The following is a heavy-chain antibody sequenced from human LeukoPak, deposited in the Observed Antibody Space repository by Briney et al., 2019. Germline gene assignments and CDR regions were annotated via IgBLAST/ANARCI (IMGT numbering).Heavy chain of an antibody. CDR2: INPNSGGT. J-gene: IGHJ4*02. Sequence: ASVKVSCKASGYTFTGYYMHWVRQAPGQGLEWMGWINPNSGGTNYAQKFQGRVTMTRDTSISTAYMELSRLRSDNTAVYYCARVIVGATLTFDYWGQGTLVTVSS. V-gene: IGHV1-2*02. CDR1: GYTFTGYY. D-gene: IGHD1-26*01. CDR3: ARVIVGATLTFDY.